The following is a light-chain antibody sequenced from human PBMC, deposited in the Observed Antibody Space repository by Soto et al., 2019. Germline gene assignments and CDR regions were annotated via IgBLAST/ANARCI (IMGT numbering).Light chain of an antibody. V-gene: IGKV1-27*01. Sequence: DIQTTQSPSSLSASVGDRVTITCRASQGISNYLAWYQQKPGKVPKLLIYAASTLQSGVPSRFSGSGSGTDFTLTISSLQPEDVVTYYSQKYNSAPFTFGPGTKVDIK. CDR2: AAS. CDR3: QKYNSAPFT. CDR1: QGISNY. J-gene: IGKJ3*01.